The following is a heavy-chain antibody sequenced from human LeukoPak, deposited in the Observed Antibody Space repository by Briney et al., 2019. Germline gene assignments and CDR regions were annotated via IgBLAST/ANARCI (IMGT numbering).Heavy chain of an antibody. CDR3: ARVAYGNWFDP. V-gene: IGHV3-48*01. Sequence: TGGSLRLSCAASGFTFSSYSMNWVRQAPGKGLEWVSYISSSSSTIYYADSVKGRFTISRDNAKNSLYLQMNSLRAEDTAVYYCARVAYGNWFDPWGRGTLVTVSS. CDR1: GFTFSSYS. J-gene: IGHJ5*02. CDR2: ISSSSSTI. D-gene: IGHD4-17*01.